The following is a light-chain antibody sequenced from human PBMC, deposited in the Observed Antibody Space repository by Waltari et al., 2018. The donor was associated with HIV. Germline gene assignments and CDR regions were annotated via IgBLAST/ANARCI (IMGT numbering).Light chain of an antibody. J-gene: IGLJ3*02. CDR3: AAWDDSLNGLWV. CDR1: SSNIGRNT. Sequence: QSVLTQPPSVSGTPGQRVTISCSGASSNIGRNTVNWFQLLPGTAPKLLIYTDNQRPSGVPDRFPGSKSGTSASLAISGLQSEDEADYFCAAWDDSLNGLWVFGGGTKLTVL. CDR2: TDN. V-gene: IGLV1-44*01.